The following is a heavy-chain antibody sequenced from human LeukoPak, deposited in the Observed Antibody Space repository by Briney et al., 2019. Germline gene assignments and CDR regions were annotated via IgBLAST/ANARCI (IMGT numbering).Heavy chain of an antibody. CDR2: IYYSGST. Sequence: SQTLSLTCAVYGGSFSGYCWGWIRQPPGKGLDWIGSIYYSGSTYYNPSLKSRVTISVDTSKNQFSLKLTSVTAADTAMYYCARWFRGYRDAFDIWGQGTLVTVSS. D-gene: IGHD5-18*01. J-gene: IGHJ3*02. CDR1: GGSFSGYC. CDR3: ARWFRGYRDAFDI. V-gene: IGHV4-39*01.